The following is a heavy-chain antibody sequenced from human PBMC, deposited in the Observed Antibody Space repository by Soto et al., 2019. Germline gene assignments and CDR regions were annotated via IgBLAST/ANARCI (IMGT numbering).Heavy chain of an antibody. V-gene: IGHV3-23*01. CDR2: ISGTASPP. Sequence: GESXRLSGSVSGFTPTTTPFIWVRHPPGKGLEWVTTISGTASPPYHVDSVNGRLFTSRDNSNNTVTLQINNLTIDETDVYYCANSLRYFDNWGQGTRVTVSS. CDR3: ANSLRYFDN. CDR1: GFTPTTTP. D-gene: IGHD3-9*01. J-gene: IGHJ4*02.